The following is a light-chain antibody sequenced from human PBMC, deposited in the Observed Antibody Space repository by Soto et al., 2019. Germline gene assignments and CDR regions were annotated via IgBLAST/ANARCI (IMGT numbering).Light chain of an antibody. J-gene: IGKJ2*01. CDR2: DAS. V-gene: IGKV1-5*01. Sequence: DIQMTQSPSTMSASVEERVTITCRASQSISSWLAWFQQKPGKAPKLLIYDASSLDSGVPSRFGGSGSGTEFSLTISGLQPDDFATYYCQQSNTYPYTFVQGTKLAIK. CDR3: QQSNTYPYT. CDR1: QSISSW.